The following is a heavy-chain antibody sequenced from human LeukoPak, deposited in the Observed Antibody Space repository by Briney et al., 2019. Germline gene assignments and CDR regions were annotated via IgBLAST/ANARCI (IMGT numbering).Heavy chain of an antibody. CDR1: GGSFSGYY. D-gene: IGHD2-2*02. J-gene: IGHJ4*02. CDR3: ARHTVVVPAAIDY. V-gene: IGHV4-34*01. Sequence: SETLSLTCAVYGGSFSGYYWSWIRQPPGKGLEWIGEINHSGSTYYNPSLKSRVTISVDTSKNQFSLKLSSVTAADTAVYYCARHTVVVPAAIDYWGQGTLVTVSS. CDR2: INHSGST.